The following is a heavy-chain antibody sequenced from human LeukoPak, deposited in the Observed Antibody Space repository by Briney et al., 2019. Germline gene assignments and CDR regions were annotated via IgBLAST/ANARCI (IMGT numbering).Heavy chain of an antibody. CDR2: ISYDGSNK. Sequence: PGGSLRLSCAASGFTFSSYAMHWVRQAPGKGLEWVAVISYDGSNKYYADSVKGRFTISRDNSKNTLYLQMNSLRAEDTAVYYCARDHDNGYSWAYWGQGTLVTVSS. CDR3: ARDHDNGYSWAY. D-gene: IGHD3-22*01. V-gene: IGHV3-30-3*01. CDR1: GFTFSSYA. J-gene: IGHJ4*02.